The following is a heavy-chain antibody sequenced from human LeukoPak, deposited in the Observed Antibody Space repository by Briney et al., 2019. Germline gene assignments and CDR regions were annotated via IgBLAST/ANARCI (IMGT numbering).Heavy chain of an antibody. CDR2: ISSNGGST. V-gene: IGHV3-64D*09. D-gene: IGHD1-26*01. CDR3: VDLSGSIDY. J-gene: IGHJ4*02. CDR1: GFTLSNYA. Sequence: GGSLRLSRSASGFTLSNYALQWVRQAPGKGLEYVSAISSNGGSTYYADSVKGRFTISRDNSKNTLYLQMSSLRGEDTAVYYCVDLSGSIDYWGQGTLVTVSS.